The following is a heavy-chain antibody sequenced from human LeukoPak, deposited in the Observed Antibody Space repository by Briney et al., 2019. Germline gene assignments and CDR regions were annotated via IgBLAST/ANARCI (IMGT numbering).Heavy chain of an antibody. CDR2: ISSSGSTI. V-gene: IGHV3-48*04. Sequence: TGGSLRLSCAASGFTFSSYRMNWVRHAPGEGLEWVSYISSSGSTIYYANSVKGRFTISRDNAKNSLYLQMNSLRAEDTAVYYCARDLLLWFGEYYGMDVWGQGTTVTVSS. CDR3: ARDLLLWFGEYYGMDV. D-gene: IGHD3-10*01. CDR1: GFTFSSYR. J-gene: IGHJ6*02.